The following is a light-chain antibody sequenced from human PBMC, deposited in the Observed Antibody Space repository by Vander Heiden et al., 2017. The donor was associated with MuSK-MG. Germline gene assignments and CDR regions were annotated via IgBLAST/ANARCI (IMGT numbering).Light chain of an antibody. V-gene: IGLV1-40*01. J-gene: IGLJ3*02. Sequence: QSVLTQPPSVSGAPGQRVTISCTGSSSNIGAGYDVHWYQQPPGTAPKLLIYGNSNRPAGVPDRFSGSKSGTAASLAITGLQAEEEADYYCQSYDSSLSAVFGGGTKLTVL. CDR2: GNS. CDR1: SSNIGAGYD. CDR3: QSYDSSLSAV.